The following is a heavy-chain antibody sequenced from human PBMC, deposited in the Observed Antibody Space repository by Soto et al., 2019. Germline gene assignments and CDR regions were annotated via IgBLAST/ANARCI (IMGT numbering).Heavy chain of an antibody. J-gene: IGHJ5*02. V-gene: IGHV1-69*06. D-gene: IGHD6-13*01. CDR1: GGTFSSYA. CDR3: ARTIAAAGSWFDP. Sequence: EASVKVSCKASGGTFSSYAISWVRQAPGQGLEWMGGIIPIFGTANYAQKFQGRVTITADKSTSTAYMELSSLRSEDTAVYYCARTIAAAGSWFDPWGQGTLVTVSS. CDR2: IIPIFGTA.